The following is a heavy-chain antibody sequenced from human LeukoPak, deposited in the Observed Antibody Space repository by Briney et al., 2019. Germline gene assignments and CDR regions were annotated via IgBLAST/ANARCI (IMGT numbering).Heavy chain of an antibody. D-gene: IGHD3-10*01. CDR1: GGTFSSYA. CDR2: IIPILGIA. V-gene: IGHV1-69*04. J-gene: IGHJ3*02. CDR3: ARVKDVLLWFGEPGDAFDI. Sequence: ASVKVSCKASGGTFSSYAISWVRQAPGQGLEWMGRIIPILGIANYAQKFQGRVTITADKSTSTAYMELSSLRSEDTAVYYCARVKDVLLWFGEPGDAFDIWGQGTMVTVSS.